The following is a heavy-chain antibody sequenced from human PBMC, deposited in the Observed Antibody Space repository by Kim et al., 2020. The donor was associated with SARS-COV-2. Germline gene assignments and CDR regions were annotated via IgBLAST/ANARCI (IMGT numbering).Heavy chain of an antibody. J-gene: IGHJ6*02. D-gene: IGHD1-7*01. CDR3: ASCPELGYYYYYYGMDV. Sequence: KGQFTISRDNAKNSLYLQMNSLRAKDTAVYYCASCPELGYYYYYYGMDVWGQGTTVTVSS. V-gene: IGHV3-48*03.